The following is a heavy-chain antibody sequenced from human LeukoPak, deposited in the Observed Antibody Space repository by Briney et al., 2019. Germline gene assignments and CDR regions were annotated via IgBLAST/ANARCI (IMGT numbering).Heavy chain of an antibody. D-gene: IGHD3-10*01. Sequence: SSQTLSLTCAVSGGSISSGGYSWSWIRQPPGKGLEWIGYIYHSGSTYYNPSLKSRVTISVDRSKNQFSLKLSSVTAADTAVYYCAKDQEKDHYYGSGSGYWGQGTLVTVSS. CDR2: IYHSGST. J-gene: IGHJ4*02. CDR1: GGSISSGGYS. CDR3: AKDQEKDHYYGSGSGY. V-gene: IGHV4-30-2*01.